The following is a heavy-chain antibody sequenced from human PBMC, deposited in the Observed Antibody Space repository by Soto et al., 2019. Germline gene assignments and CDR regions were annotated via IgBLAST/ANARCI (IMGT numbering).Heavy chain of an antibody. J-gene: IGHJ6*02. D-gene: IGHD2-15*01. CDR3: GRYCSGGSCHTLDYYGMDV. CDR1: GGTFRNYG. CDR2: IIPVFGTT. V-gene: IGHV1-69*13. Sequence: SAKVSCKASGGTFRNYGIGWARQAPGQGLEWMGGIIPVFGTTNYAQKFQGRVTITADESTSTAYIEVSSLRSEDTAMFYCGRYCSGGSCHTLDYYGMDVWGQGTTVTVSS.